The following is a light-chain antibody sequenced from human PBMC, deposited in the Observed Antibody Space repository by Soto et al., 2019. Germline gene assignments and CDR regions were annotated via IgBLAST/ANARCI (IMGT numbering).Light chain of an antibody. CDR1: QSISPW. Sequence: DIQMTQSPSTLSASVGDRVTITCRASQSISPWLAWYQQKPGKAPKLLIYKASSLGSGVPSRFSDSGSGTEFTLTISSLQPDDLATYYCQHYKTYSRTFGQGTKVEIK. J-gene: IGKJ1*01. V-gene: IGKV1-5*03. CDR3: QHYKTYSRT. CDR2: KAS.